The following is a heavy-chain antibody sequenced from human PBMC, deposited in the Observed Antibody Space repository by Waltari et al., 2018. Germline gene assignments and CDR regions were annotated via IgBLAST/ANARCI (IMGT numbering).Heavy chain of an antibody. J-gene: IGHJ4*02. D-gene: IGHD6-19*01. CDR2: ISSSSSYI. Sequence: EVQLVESGGGLVKPGGSLRLSCAASGFTFSSYSMNWVRQAPGKGLEWVSSISSSSSYIYYADSVKGRFTISRDNAKNSLHLQMNSLRPEDTAVYYCARDNDSSGGGGYYFDYWGQGALVTVSS. CDR1: GFTFSSYS. CDR3: ARDNDSSGGGGYYFDY. V-gene: IGHV3-21*01.